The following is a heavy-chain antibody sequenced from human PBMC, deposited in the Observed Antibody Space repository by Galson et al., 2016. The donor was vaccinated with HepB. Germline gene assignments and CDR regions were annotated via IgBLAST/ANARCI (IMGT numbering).Heavy chain of an antibody. CDR3: VRVQYIDAGFDY. D-gene: IGHD1-1*01. J-gene: IGHJ4*02. CDR1: GFSFARYW. Sequence: SLRLSCAASGFSFARYWMTWVRQAPGKGLEWVANMNGDGSRKNYVGSVKGRFTISRDNNRNTLYLQMNDLRADDSALYYCVRVQYIDAGFDYWGQGALVTVSP. V-gene: IGHV3-7*01. CDR2: MNGDGSRK.